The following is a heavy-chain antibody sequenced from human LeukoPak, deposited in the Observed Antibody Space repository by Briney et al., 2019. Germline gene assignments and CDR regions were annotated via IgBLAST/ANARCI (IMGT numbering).Heavy chain of an antibody. Sequence: GASVKVSCKASGYTSTGYYMHWVRQAPGQGLEWMGWINPNSGGTNYEQKFQGRVTMTRDTSISTAYMELSSLRSDDTAVYYCAREARYPGDYWGQGTLVTVSS. CDR1: GYTSTGYY. V-gene: IGHV1-2*02. D-gene: IGHD3-9*01. CDR2: INPNSGGT. CDR3: AREARYPGDY. J-gene: IGHJ4*02.